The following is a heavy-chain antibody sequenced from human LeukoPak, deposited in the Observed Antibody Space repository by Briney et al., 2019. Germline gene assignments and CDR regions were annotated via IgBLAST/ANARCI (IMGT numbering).Heavy chain of an antibody. CDR1: GYTFTSYG. D-gene: IGHD1-20*01. CDR3: AKIITGSPRGLFDY. Sequence: ASVKVSCKASGYTFTSYGISWVRQAPGQGLEWMGWISAYNGNTNYAQKLQGRVTMTTDTSTSTAYMELRSLRSGDTAVYYCAKIITGSPRGLFDYWGQGTLVTVSS. CDR2: ISAYNGNT. J-gene: IGHJ4*02. V-gene: IGHV1-18*01.